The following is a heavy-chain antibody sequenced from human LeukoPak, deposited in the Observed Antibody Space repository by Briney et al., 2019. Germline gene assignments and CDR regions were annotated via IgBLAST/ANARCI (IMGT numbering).Heavy chain of an antibody. V-gene: IGHV1-46*01. CDR3: ASPLYYDSTGYHQYYFDH. CDR2: INPSGGST. J-gene: IGHJ4*02. Sequence: ASVKVSCKASGYTFTSYYMHWVRQAPGQGLEWMGIINPSGGSTSYAQKFQGRVTMTTETSTSTAYMDLRSLRSDDTAVYYCASPLYYDSTGYHQYYFDHWGQGTLVTVSS. D-gene: IGHD3-22*01. CDR1: GYTFTSYY.